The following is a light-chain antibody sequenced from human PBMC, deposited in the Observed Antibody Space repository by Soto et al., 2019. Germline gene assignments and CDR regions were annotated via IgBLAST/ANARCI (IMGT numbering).Light chain of an antibody. CDR2: DAS. V-gene: IGKV1-33*01. Sequence: TQSPATLSVSPGERATLSCRASQSVFSSLAWYQQKPGRAPKLLIYDASNLEAGVPSRFRGSGSGTDFTFTISRLQPEDIATYYCQQYENLPTFGQGTRLEIK. CDR1: QSVFSS. CDR3: QQYENLPT. J-gene: IGKJ5*01.